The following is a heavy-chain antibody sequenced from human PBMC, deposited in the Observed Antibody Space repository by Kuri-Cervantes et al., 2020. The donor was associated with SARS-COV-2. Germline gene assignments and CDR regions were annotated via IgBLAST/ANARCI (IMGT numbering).Heavy chain of an antibody. Sequence: GESLKISCAASGFTFSSYAMHWVRQAPGKGLEWVAVISYDGSNKYYADSVKGRFTISRDNAKNSLYLQMNSLRAEDTAVYYCARDDEVTTHYGAAFDIWGQGTVVTVSS. V-gene: IGHV3-30-3*01. CDR2: ISYDGSNK. J-gene: IGHJ3*02. D-gene: IGHD4-11*01. CDR1: GFTFSSYA. CDR3: ARDDEVTTHYGAAFDI.